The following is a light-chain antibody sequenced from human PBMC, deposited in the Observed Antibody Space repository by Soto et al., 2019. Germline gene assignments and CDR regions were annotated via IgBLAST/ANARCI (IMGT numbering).Light chain of an antibody. CDR3: QQPPYT. Sequence: DIQMTQSPSSLSASVGDRVTITCRASQTPRTFLNWYQQKPGKAPKLLIYATSTLQSGVPSRFSGRDSGADFTPTTNHLQPEDFATYYCQQPPYTFGPGTTVDIK. J-gene: IGKJ3*01. CDR2: ATS. V-gene: IGKV1-39*01. CDR1: QTPRTF.